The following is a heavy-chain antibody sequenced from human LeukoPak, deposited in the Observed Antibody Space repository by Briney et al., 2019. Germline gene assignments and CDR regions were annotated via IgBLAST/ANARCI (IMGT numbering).Heavy chain of an antibody. D-gene: IGHD2-15*01. CDR3: ARARVAVDY. V-gene: IGHV3-30-3*01. CDR1: GFTFSSYA. Sequence: GGSLRLSCAASGFTFSSYAMHWVRQAPGKGLEWVAVISYDGSNKYYADSVKGRFTISRDNSKNTLYLQMNSLRAEDTAVYYCARARVAVDYWGQGTLVTASS. CDR2: ISYDGSNK. J-gene: IGHJ4*02.